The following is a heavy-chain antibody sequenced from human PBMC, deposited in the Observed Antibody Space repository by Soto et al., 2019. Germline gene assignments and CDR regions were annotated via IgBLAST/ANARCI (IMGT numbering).Heavy chain of an antibody. J-gene: IGHJ4*02. CDR1: GFTFSNYG. CDR2: ISYDGSKK. Sequence: QVQLVESGGGVVQPGRSLRLSCAASGFTFSNYGMHWVRQAPGKGLEWVALISYDGSKKYYADSVKGRFTISRDKSKNTLYLQMDSLRAEDTAVYYCAKRDRDSSDGYYLYYWGQGTLVTVSS. V-gene: IGHV3-30*18. CDR3: AKRDRDSSDGYYLYY. D-gene: IGHD6-19*01.